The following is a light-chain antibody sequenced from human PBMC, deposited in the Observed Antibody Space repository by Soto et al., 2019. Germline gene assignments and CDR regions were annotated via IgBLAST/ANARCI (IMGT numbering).Light chain of an antibody. V-gene: IGKV2-28*01. CDR2: LGS. Sequence: DIVMTQSPLSLPVTPGEPASISCSSSQSLLHSNGYNYLDWYLQKPGQSPQLLIYLGSNRASGVPDRFSGSGSGTDFTLKISRVEAEDVGVYYCMHALQTPPYTLGQGTKLEIK. J-gene: IGKJ2*01. CDR3: MHALQTPPYT. CDR1: QSLLHSNGYNY.